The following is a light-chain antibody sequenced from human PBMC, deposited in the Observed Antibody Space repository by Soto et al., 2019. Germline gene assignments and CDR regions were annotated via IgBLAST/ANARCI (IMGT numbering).Light chain of an antibody. CDR2: GAS. J-gene: IGKJ1*01. CDR3: QQYGSSLTWT. V-gene: IGKV3-20*01. CDR1: QSVSNY. Sequence: DIVLTQSPGTLSLSPGDRATLSCRASQSVSNYVAWYQHKPCQAPRLLIYGASSRATGTPDRFSGSGSGTDFTLTISRLEPEDYAVYYCQQYGSSLTWTFGQGTKVDIK.